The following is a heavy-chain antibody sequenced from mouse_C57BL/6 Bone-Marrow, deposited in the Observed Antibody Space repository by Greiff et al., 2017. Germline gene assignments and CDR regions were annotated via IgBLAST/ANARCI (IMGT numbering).Heavy chain of an antibody. J-gene: IGHJ4*01. Sequence: QVQLQQPGAELVKPGASVQLSCKASGYTFTSYWMHWVKQRPGRGLEWIGRIDPNSGGTKYNEKFKSKATLTVDKPSSTAYMQLSSLTSEDSAVYDCARAETTTVVATRAMDYWGQGSSVTVSS. CDR3: ARAETTTVVATRAMDY. V-gene: IGHV1-72*01. CDR2: IDPNSGGT. CDR1: GYTFTSYW. D-gene: IGHD1-1*01.